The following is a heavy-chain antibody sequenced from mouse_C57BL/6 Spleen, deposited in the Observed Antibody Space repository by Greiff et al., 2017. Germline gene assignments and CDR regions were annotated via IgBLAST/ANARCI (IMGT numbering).Heavy chain of an antibody. V-gene: IGHV1-15*01. Sequence: LQESGAELVRPGASVTLSCKASGYTFTDYEMHWVKQTPVHGLEWIGAIDPETGGTAYNQKFKGKAILTADKSSSTAYMELRSLTSEDSAVHYCTRENYGSSLYAMDYWGQGTSVTVSS. CDR1: GYTFTDYE. CDR3: TRENYGSSLYAMDY. CDR2: IDPETGGT. J-gene: IGHJ4*01. D-gene: IGHD1-1*01.